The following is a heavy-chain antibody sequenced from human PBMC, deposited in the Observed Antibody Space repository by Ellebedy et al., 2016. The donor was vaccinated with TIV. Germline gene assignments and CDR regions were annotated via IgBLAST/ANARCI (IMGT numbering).Heavy chain of an antibody. V-gene: IGHV1-2*02. Sequence: ASVKVSCNASGYIFIAYYLLWVRQPPGHGLEWLGWINPHSGGTNFAQKFQGRVTMTRDTSINTVYMQLISLQSDDTAEYYCARVRRGSSGMDVWGQGTTVTVSS. J-gene: IGHJ6*02. CDR2: INPHSGGT. CDR1: GYIFIAYY. D-gene: IGHD6-13*01. CDR3: ARVRRGSSGMDV.